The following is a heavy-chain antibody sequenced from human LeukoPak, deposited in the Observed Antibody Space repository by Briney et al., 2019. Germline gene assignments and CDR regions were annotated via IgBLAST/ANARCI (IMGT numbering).Heavy chain of an antibody. D-gene: IGHD3-22*01. J-gene: IGHJ5*02. CDR3: ASDSSGYANWFDP. CDR1: GFTFSSYW. CDR2: ISSSSSYI. V-gene: IGHV3-21*01. Sequence: GGSLRLSCAASGFTFSSYWMHWVRQAPGKGLEWVSSISSSSSYIYYADSVKGRFTISRDNAKNSLYLQMNSLRAEDTAVYYCASDSSGYANWFDPWGQGTLVTVSS.